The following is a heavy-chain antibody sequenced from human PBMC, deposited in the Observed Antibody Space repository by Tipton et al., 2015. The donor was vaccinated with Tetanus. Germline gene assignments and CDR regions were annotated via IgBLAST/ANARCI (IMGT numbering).Heavy chain of an antibody. CDR2: VSFDGRNT. D-gene: IGHD5-12*01. V-gene: IGHV3-30*18. CDR3: AKDLEMVALDY. Sequence: RSLRLSCAASGFTFSTYGMHWVRQAPGQGLEWVAIVSFDGRNTYYADSVKGRFTISKDNSKSTLYLQMNSLRAEDTAVYYCAKDLEMVALDYWGQGTLVTVSS. CDR1: GFTFSTYG. J-gene: IGHJ4*02.